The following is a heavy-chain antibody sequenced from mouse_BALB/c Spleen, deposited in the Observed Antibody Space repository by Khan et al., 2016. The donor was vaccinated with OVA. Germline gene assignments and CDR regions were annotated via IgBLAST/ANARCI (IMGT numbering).Heavy chain of an antibody. J-gene: IGHJ2*01. Sequence: QIQLVQSGAELVRPGTSVKLSCKTSGYIFTSYWIHWVKQRSGQGLEWIARIYPGTDNTYYNEKFKDKATLTADKSSSTAYLQLSSLKSEDSAVFFYAREEALYYFDYWGQGTTLTVSS. D-gene: IGHD3-2*02. CDR1: GYIFTSYW. CDR3: AREEALYYFDY. CDR2: IYPGTDNT. V-gene: IGHV1-76*01.